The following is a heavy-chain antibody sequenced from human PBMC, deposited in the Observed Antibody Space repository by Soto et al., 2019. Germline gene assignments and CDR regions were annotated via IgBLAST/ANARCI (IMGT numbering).Heavy chain of an antibody. D-gene: IGHD3-3*01. J-gene: IGHJ5*02. V-gene: IGHV3-15*01. CDR2: IKSKTDGGTT. CDR1: EFNCSNVW. CDR3: TTDSLVLRFLEWAFDP. Sequence: PGGSQRVCCAASEFNCSNVWMSWVRQAPGKGLEWVGRIKSKTDGGTTDYAAPVKGRFTISRDDSKNTLYLQMNSLKTEDTAVYYCTTDSLVLRFLEWAFDPWGQGNLVTVSS.